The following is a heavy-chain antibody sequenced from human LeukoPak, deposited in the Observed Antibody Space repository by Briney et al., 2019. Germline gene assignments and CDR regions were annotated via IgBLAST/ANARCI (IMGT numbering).Heavy chain of an antibody. Sequence: PGRSLRLSCAASGFTFSSYSMNWVRQAPGKGLEWVSSISYSSSYIYYADSVKGRFTISRDNAKNSLYLQMNSLRAEDTAVYYCAREAGPAAWWWFDPWGQGTLVTVSS. CDR2: ISYSSSYI. CDR3: AREAGPAAWWWFDP. J-gene: IGHJ5*02. CDR1: GFTFSSYS. V-gene: IGHV3-21*01. D-gene: IGHD2-2*01.